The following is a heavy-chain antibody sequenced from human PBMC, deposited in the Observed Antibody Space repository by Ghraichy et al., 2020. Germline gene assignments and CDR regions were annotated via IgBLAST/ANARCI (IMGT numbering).Heavy chain of an antibody. J-gene: IGHJ2*01. D-gene: IGHD5-18*01. V-gene: IGHV4-39*01. CDR2: IYYSGGT. CDR1: GGSISSTSYY. CDR3: ARPSIAMVSYWYFDL. Sequence: SQTLSLTCTVSGGSISSTSYYWGWIRQPPGKGLEWIGSIYYSGGTNYNPSLKSRVTISVDTSKNQFSLKLASVTAADTAVYYCARPSIAMVSYWYFDLWGRGTLFTVSS.